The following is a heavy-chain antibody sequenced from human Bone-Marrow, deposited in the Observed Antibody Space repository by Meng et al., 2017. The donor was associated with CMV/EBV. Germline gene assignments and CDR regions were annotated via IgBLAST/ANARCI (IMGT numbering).Heavy chain of an antibody. Sequence: GESLKISCAASGFAFNDYGMHWVRQAPGKGLEWVAVISYDGSNKYYADSVKGRFTISRDNSKNTLYLQMNSLRAEDTAVYYCARMQQLVRNYYGMDVWGQGTTVTVSS. J-gene: IGHJ6*02. CDR2: ISYDGSNK. CDR1: GFAFNDYG. D-gene: IGHD6-13*01. CDR3: ARMQQLVRNYYGMDV. V-gene: IGHV3-30*19.